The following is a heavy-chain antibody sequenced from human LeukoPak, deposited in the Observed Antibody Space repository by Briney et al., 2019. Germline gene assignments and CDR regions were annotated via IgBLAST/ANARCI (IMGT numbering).Heavy chain of an antibody. V-gene: IGHV3-11*01. CDR2: ISDSTSAI. CDR3: ARLILQLGPFDL. CDR1: GFTFSDYF. Sequence: GGSLRLSCAASGFTFSDYFMSWIRQAPGKGLEWISYISDSTSAIYNSDSVTGRFTISRDNAKHSLYLQMNSLRAEDTAVYYCARLILQLGPFDLWGQGTMVTVSS. J-gene: IGHJ3*01. D-gene: IGHD5-24*01.